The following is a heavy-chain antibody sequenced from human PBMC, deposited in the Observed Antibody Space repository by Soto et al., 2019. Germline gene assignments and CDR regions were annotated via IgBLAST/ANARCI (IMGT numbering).Heavy chain of an antibody. CDR1: GFSLNTRGVG. CDR3: AHRRDDLLTGHYYFDY. D-gene: IGHD3-9*01. J-gene: IGHJ4*02. CDR2: ISWGGEK. Sequence: QITLKESGPTLVKPTQTLTLTCTFSGFSLNTRGVGVGWIRQPPGKALEWLALISWGGEKRYSPSLKSRLTITKDTSENQVVLTMTNMDPLDTATYYCAHRRDDLLTGHYYFDYWGQGTLVTVSS. V-gene: IGHV2-5*02.